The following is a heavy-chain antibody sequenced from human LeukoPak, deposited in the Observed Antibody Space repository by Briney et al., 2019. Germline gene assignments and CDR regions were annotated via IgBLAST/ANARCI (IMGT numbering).Heavy chain of an antibody. CDR2: ISGSGGST. CDR3: AKEGDSSGWSYNWFDP. CDR1: GFTFSSYA. V-gene: IGHV3-23*01. Sequence: PGGSLRLSCAASGFTFSSYAMSWVRQAPGKGLEWVSAISGSGGSTYYADSVKGRFTISRDNSKNTLYLQMNSLRAEDTAVYYCAKEGDSSGWSYNWFDPWGQGTLVTVSS. D-gene: IGHD6-19*01. J-gene: IGHJ5*02.